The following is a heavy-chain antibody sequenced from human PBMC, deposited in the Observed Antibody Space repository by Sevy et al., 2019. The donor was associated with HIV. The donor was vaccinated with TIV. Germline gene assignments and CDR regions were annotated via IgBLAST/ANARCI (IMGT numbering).Heavy chain of an antibody. D-gene: IGHD4-17*01. V-gene: IGHV3-33*01. Sequence: GGSLRLSCAASGFTFSTYGMHWVRQAPGKGLEWVAVIWFDGSNTYYADSVKGRFTISRGIAKNTLHLQMNSLRAEDTAVYYCARDLEFYDYGDYGPAFMPDYWGQGTLVTVSS. J-gene: IGHJ4*02. CDR2: IWFDGSNT. CDR1: GFTFSTYG. CDR3: ARDLEFYDYGDYGPAFMPDY.